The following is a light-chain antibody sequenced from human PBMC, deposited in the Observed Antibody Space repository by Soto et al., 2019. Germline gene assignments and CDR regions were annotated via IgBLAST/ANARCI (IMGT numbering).Light chain of an antibody. J-gene: IGLJ1*01. V-gene: IGLV2-14*01. Sequence: QSVLTQPASVSGSPGQSITISCTGSSSDIGDYDYVSWYQQHPGKAPKVLISEVSNRPSGVSNRFSGSKSGNTASLTISGLQAEDEADYYRNSYATGNTRVFGTGTKVTVL. CDR3: NSYATGNTRV. CDR1: SSDIGDYDY. CDR2: EVS.